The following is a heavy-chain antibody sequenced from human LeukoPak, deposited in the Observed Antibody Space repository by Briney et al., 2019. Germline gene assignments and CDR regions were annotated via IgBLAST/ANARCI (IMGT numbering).Heavy chain of an antibody. CDR1: GFTFSDYH. CDR3: ARSTDGSGSYYYYGMDV. D-gene: IGHD3-10*01. Sequence: GGSLRLSCTASGFTFSDYHMSRIRQAPGRGLEWVSYISSSGNPIHYADSVRGRFTISRDNAKNSLYLHMNSLRAEDAAVYYCARSTDGSGSYYYYGMDVWGQGTTVTVSS. CDR2: ISSSGNPI. V-gene: IGHV3-11*01. J-gene: IGHJ6*02.